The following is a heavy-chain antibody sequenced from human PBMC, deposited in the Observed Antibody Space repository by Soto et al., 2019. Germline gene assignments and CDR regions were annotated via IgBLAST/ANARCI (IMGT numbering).Heavy chain of an antibody. Sequence: SETLSLTCTVSGGSISSYYWSWIRKPPGKGLEWIGYIFYTGSTDYNPSLKSRVTISVDTSKNQFSLKLNSMTAADTAVYYCARHNYGSGSTYFDYWGQGTLVTVSS. CDR1: GGSISSYY. V-gene: IGHV4-59*08. CDR2: IFYTGST. J-gene: IGHJ4*02. D-gene: IGHD3-10*01. CDR3: ARHNYGSGSTYFDY.